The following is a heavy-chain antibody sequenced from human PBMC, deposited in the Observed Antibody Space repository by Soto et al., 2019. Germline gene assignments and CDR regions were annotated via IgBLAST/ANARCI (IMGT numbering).Heavy chain of an antibody. CDR1: GYTFTSYG. CDR3: ARDRRESSADRGDFDI. D-gene: IGHD3-22*01. Sequence: WASVKVSCKASGYTFTSYGISWVRQAPGQGLEWMGWISAYNGNTNYAQKLQGRVTMTTDTSTSTAYMELRSLRSDDTAVYYCARDRRESSADRGDFDIWGQGTMVTVSS. V-gene: IGHV1-18*04. J-gene: IGHJ3*02. CDR2: ISAYNGNT.